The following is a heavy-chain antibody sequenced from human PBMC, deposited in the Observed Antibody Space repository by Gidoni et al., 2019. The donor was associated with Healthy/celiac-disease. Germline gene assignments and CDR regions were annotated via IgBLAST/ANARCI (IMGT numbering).Heavy chain of an antibody. D-gene: IGHD6-6*01. CDR1: GGSISSYY. CDR3: ARVNRSPWGMDV. V-gene: IGHV4-59*01. CDR2: IYYSGST. Sequence: QVQLQESGPGLVKPPETLSLTCTVSGGSISSYYWSWIRQLPGKGLEWIGYIYYSGSTNYNPSLKSRVTISVDTSKNQFSLKLSSVTAADTAVYYCARVNRSPWGMDVWGQGTTVTVSS. J-gene: IGHJ6*02.